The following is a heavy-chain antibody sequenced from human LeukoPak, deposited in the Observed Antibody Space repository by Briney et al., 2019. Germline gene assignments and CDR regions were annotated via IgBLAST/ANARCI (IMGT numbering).Heavy chain of an antibody. Sequence: PSETLSLTCTVSGYSISSGYYWGWIRQPPGKGRECIGSIYHSGSTFYNPSLKSRATISVDTSKNHISLKRGSMTAADTAVYYCATLAGSGYYHHYSYYMDVWGKGTTVTVSS. CDR2: IYHSGST. CDR3: ATLAGSGYYHHYSYYMDV. D-gene: IGHD3-22*01. CDR1: GYSISSGYY. V-gene: IGHV4-38-2*02. J-gene: IGHJ6*03.